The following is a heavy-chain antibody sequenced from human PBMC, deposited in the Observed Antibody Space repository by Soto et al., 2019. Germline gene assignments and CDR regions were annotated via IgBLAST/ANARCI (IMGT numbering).Heavy chain of an antibody. CDR3: ARGDSTDCSNGVCSFFYNHDMDV. CDR2: INPKSGGT. CDR1: GYSFTDYH. J-gene: IGHJ6*02. V-gene: IGHV1-2*04. D-gene: IGHD2-8*01. Sequence: ASVKVSCKASGYSFTDYHIHWVRQAPGQGLEWLGRINPKSGGTSTAQKFQGWVTMTTDTSISTASVELTRLTSDDTAIYYCARGDSTDCSNGVCSFFYNHDMDVWGQGTTVTVSS.